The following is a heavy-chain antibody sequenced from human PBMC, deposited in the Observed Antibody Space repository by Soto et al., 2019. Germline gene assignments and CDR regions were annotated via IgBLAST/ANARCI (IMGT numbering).Heavy chain of an antibody. CDR3: ARTRYGSGWPGPSSAFDI. J-gene: IGHJ3*02. CDR2: ISSSSGYI. D-gene: IGHD6-19*01. V-gene: IGHV3-21*01. Sequence: GGSLRLSCAASGFTFSSYSMNWVRQAPGKGLEWVSSISSSSGYIYYADSVKGRFTISRDNAKNSLYLQMNSLRPEDTAVYYCARTRYGSGWPGPSSAFDIWGQGTMVTVSS. CDR1: GFTFSSYS.